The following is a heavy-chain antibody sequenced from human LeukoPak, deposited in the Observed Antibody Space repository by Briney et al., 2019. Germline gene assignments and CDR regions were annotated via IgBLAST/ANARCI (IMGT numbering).Heavy chain of an antibody. CDR2: LYYSGST. D-gene: IGHD3/OR15-3a*01. J-gene: IGHJ4*02. Sequence: SETLSLTCTVSGGSISSSTFYWGWIRQPPGKGLEWIGSLYYSGSTYYNPSLKSRVTISVDTSKNQFSLKLSSVTAADTAVYYCARQTGSGLFILPGGQGTLVTVSS. CDR1: GGSISSSTFY. V-gene: IGHV4-39*01. CDR3: ARQTGSGLFILP.